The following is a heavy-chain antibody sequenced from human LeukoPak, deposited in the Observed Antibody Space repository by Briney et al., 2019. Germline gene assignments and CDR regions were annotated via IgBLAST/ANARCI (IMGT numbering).Heavy chain of an antibody. Sequence: GASVKVSCKASGYTFTSYGISWVRQAPGQGLEWMGWISAYNGNTNYAQKLQGRVTMTTDTSTSTAYMELRSLRSDDTAVYYCARVNQVVVVAATNWFDPWGQGTLVTVSS. CDR2: ISAYNGNT. D-gene: IGHD2-15*01. CDR1: GYTFTSYG. J-gene: IGHJ5*02. CDR3: ARVNQVVVVAATNWFDP. V-gene: IGHV1-18*01.